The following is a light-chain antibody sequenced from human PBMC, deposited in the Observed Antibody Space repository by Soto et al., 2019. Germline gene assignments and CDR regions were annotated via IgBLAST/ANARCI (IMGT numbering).Light chain of an antibody. V-gene: IGKV3-11*01. CDR3: QQRTVWPPIT. CDR2: DST. J-gene: IGKJ5*01. Sequence: VLTQSPATLSLSAGDRATLSCRASQSIHTSLAWYQQKPGQPPRLVVYDSTLRANGVPARFGGSRSGTEFTLTINTLEPEDFAVYYCQQRTVWPPITFGQGTRLEI. CDR1: QSIHTS.